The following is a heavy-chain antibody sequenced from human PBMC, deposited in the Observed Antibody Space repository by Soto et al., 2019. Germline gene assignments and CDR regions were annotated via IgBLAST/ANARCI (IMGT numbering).Heavy chain of an antibody. CDR1: GLPFAKVW. CDR2: IKSQTDGGRI. Sequence: EVQVVESGGGLVKPGGSLRLSCEVSGLPFAKVWMSWIRQAPGKGLEWVGRIKSQTDGGRIDYAAPVKGRFTISRDDSKNTLYLQMNSLKPEATAVYYCTTSVTGTPRAIDYWGQGNLVTVSS. D-gene: IGHD1-7*01. CDR3: TTSVTGTPRAIDY. J-gene: IGHJ4*02. V-gene: IGHV3-15*01.